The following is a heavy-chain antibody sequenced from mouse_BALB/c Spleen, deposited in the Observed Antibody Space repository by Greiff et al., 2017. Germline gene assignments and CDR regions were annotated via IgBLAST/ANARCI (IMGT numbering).Heavy chain of an antibody. V-gene: IGHV1S22*01. Sequence: LQESGSELVRPGASVKLSCKASGYTFTSYWMHWVKQRPGQGLEWIGNIYPGSGSTNYDEKFKSKATLTVDTSSSTAYMQLSSLTSEDSAVYYCTCQLGLRGYAMDYWGQGTSVTVSS. CDR3: TCQLGLRGYAMDY. J-gene: IGHJ4*01. D-gene: IGHD3-1*01. CDR1: GYTFTSYW. CDR2: IYPGSGST.